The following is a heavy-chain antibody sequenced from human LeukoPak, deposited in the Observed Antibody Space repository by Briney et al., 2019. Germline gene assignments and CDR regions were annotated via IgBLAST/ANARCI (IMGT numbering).Heavy chain of an antibody. CDR1: GGSFSGYY. Sequence: SETLSLTCAVYGGSFSGYYWSWIRQPPGKGLEWIGEINHSGSTNYNPSLKSRVTISVDTSKNQFSLKLSSVTAADTAVYYCARAPYYYGSGSYYTDYYYYYMDVWGKGTTVTVSS. V-gene: IGHV4-34*01. CDR2: INHSGST. CDR3: ARAPYYYGSGSYYTDYYYYYMDV. J-gene: IGHJ6*03. D-gene: IGHD3-10*01.